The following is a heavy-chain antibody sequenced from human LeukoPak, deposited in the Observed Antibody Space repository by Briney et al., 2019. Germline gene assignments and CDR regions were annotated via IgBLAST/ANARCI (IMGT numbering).Heavy chain of an antibody. Sequence: GASVKVSCKASGYTFTGYYMHWVRQAPGQGLEWMGRINPNSGGTNYAQKFQGRVTMTRDTSISTAYLGLRRLTSDDTAVYYCARQGQQLDFDYWGQGTLVTVSS. CDR1: GYTFTGYY. CDR2: INPNSGGT. D-gene: IGHD6-13*01. J-gene: IGHJ4*02. V-gene: IGHV1-2*06. CDR3: ARQGQQLDFDY.